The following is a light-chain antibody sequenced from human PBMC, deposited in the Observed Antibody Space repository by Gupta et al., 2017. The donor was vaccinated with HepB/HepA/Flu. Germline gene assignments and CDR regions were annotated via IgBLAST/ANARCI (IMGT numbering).Light chain of an antibody. CDR2: NNN. V-gene: IGLV1-44*01. J-gene: IGLJ3*02. CDR3: AAWDDTLNGWV. CDR1: SSNIGSNT. Sequence: QSVLTQPPSASGTPGQRVTISCSGGSSNIGSNTVTWYQQPPGTAPKLLIYNNNRRPSGVPDRFSGSKSGTSASLAISGLQSEDEADYFCAAWDDTLNGWVFGGGTKLTVL.